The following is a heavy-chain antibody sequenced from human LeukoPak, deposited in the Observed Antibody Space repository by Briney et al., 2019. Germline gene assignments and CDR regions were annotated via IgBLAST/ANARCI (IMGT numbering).Heavy chain of an antibody. CDR3: ASEGYSSGWYIVDY. V-gene: IGHV4-39*01. CDR2: IYYSGTT. D-gene: IGHD6-19*01. CDR1: GGSISSSSYY. J-gene: IGHJ4*02. Sequence: SETLSLTYTVSGGSISSSSYYWGWIRQPPGKGLEWIGSIYYSGTTYYNPSLKSRVTISVDTSKNQFSLKLSSVTAADTAVYYCASEGYSSGWYIVDYWGQGILVTVSS.